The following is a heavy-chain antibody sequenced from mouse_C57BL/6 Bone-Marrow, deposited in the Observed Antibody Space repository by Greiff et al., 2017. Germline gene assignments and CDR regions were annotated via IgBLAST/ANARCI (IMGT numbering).Heavy chain of an antibody. J-gene: IGHJ2*01. Sequence: EVQVVESGGGLVKPGGSLKLSCAASGFTFSSYAMSWVRQTPEKRLEWVATISDGGSYTYYPDNVKGRFTISRDNAKNNLYLQMSQLKSEDTAMYYCARDAVVSHFDYWGQGTTLTVSS. CDR1: GFTFSSYA. CDR2: ISDGGSYT. CDR3: ARDAVVSHFDY. V-gene: IGHV5-4*01. D-gene: IGHD1-1*01.